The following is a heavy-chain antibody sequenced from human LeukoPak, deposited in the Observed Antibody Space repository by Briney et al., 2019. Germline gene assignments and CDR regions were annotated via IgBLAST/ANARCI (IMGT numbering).Heavy chain of an antibody. CDR2: VNTVSSYI. J-gene: IGHJ4*02. D-gene: IGHD3-22*01. CDR3: ARLRRNSDRSDFFYYYDH. CDR1: GFTFSGYS. V-gene: IGHV3-21*01. Sequence: GGSLRLSCAASGFTFSGYSMNWVRQAPGKGLEWVASVNTVSSYIYYADSMRGRFTISRDNAKNSLFLQMNSLRAEDTAVYYCARLRRNSDRSDFFYYYDHWGQGTLVTVSS.